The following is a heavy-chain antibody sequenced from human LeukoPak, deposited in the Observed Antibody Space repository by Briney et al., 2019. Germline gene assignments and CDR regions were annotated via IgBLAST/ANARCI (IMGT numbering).Heavy chain of an antibody. J-gene: IGHJ4*02. CDR1: GFTFSSYG. CDR3: AKDRLRIAVAGTGNFDY. V-gene: IGHV3-30*18. CDR2: ISYDGSNK. D-gene: IGHD6-19*01. Sequence: PGGSLRLSCAASGFTFSSYGMHWVRQAPGKGLEWVAVISYDGSNKYYADSVKGRFTFSRDNSKNMLYLQMNSLRAEDTAVYYCAKDRLRIAVAGTGNFDYWGQGTLVTVSS.